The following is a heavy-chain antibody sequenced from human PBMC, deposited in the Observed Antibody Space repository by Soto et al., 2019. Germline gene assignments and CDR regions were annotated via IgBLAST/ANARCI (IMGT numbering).Heavy chain of an antibody. V-gene: IGHV1-69*02. CDR2: IIPILGIA. CDR1: GGTFSSYT. Sequence: QVQLVQSGAEVQKPGSSVKVSCKASGGTFSSYTISWVRQAPGQGLEWMGRIIPILGIANYAQKFQGRVTITADKSTSTAYMELSSLRSEDTAVYYCARGDILTGYLGVYWGQGTLVTVSS. CDR3: ARGDILTGYLGVY. J-gene: IGHJ4*02. D-gene: IGHD3-9*01.